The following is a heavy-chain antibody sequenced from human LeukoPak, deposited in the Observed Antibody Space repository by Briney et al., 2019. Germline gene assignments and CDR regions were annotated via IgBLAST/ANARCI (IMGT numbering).Heavy chain of an antibody. CDR1: GGSISSSTYY. J-gene: IGHJ4*02. Sequence: SETLSLTCTVSGGSISSSTYYWGWIRQPPGKGLDWFGSVYYSGRNYYNPSLKSRVTMSVDTSKNHFSLKLTSVTAADTAVYYCARHIYEFWSVYFHPRHFDYWGQGTLVTVSS. D-gene: IGHD3-3*01. V-gene: IGHV4-39*01. CDR2: VYYSGRN. CDR3: ARHIYEFWSVYFHPRHFDY.